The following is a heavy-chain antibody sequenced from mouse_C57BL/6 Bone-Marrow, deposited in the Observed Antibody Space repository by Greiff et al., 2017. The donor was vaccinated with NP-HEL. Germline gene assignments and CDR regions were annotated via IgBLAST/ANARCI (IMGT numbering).Heavy chain of an antibody. CDR3: ARGAY. CDR2: IYPGDGDT. Sequence: VHLVESGAELVKPGASVKISCKASGYEFSNYWMNWVKQRPGKGLEWIGQIYPGDGDTNYNGKFKDKATLTADKSSSTAYMQLSGLTSGDSAVYVSARGAYWGQGTLVTVSA. J-gene: IGHJ3*01. CDR1: GYEFSNYW. V-gene: IGHV1-80*01.